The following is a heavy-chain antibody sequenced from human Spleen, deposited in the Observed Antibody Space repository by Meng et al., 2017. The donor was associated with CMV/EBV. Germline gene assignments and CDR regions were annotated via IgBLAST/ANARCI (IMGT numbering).Heavy chain of an antibody. CDR2: ISSSRSYI. V-gene: IGHV3-21*01. Sequence: GESLKISCAASGFTFSSYSMNWVRQAPGKGLEWVSSISSSRSYIYYADSLKGRFTISRDNARNSLYLQMNSLRAEDTAVYYCAGTTVTTLIYYYYGMDVWGQGTTVTVSS. J-gene: IGHJ6*02. D-gene: IGHD4-11*01. CDR3: AGTTVTTLIYYYYGMDV. CDR1: GFTFSSYS.